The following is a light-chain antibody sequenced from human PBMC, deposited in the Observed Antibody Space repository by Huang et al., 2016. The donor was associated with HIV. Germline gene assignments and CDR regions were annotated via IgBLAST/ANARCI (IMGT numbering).Light chain of an antibody. CDR1: QSVSSY. V-gene: IGKV3-11*01. CDR2: DAS. J-gene: IGKJ1*01. Sequence: EIVLTQSPATLSWSPGERVTLSCRASQSVSSYLAWYQQKPGQAPRLLIYDASSRATGIPARFSGSGSGTDFTLTISSLEAEDFAVYYCQQRSNWLTFGQGTKVEIK. CDR3: QQRSNWLT.